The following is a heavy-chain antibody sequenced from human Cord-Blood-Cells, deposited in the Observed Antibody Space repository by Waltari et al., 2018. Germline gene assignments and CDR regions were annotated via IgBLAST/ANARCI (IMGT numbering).Heavy chain of an antibody. D-gene: IGHD1-26*01. CDR1: GGTFSSYA. CDR2: IIPILGIA. V-gene: IGHV1-69*09. Sequence: QVQLVQSGAEVKKPGSSVKVSCKASGGTFSSYALSWVRPAPGQGLEWMGRIIPILGIANYAQKFQGRVTITADKSTSTAYMELSSLRSEDTAVYYCARDMRSYYYYYYMDVWGKGTTVTVSS. CDR3: ARDMRSYYYYYYMDV. J-gene: IGHJ6*03.